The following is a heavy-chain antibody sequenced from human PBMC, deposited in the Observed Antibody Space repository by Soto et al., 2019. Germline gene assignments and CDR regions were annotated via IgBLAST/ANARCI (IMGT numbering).Heavy chain of an antibody. J-gene: IGHJ6*02. V-gene: IGHV3-7*03. CDR1: GFTFSTYF. CDR3: ARDAAYFYGLHV. Sequence: PGGSLRLSCAASGFTFSTYFMSWVRQAPGKGLEWVANIKEDGSERYYVDSVTGRFTISRDNAKNYVYLQMNSLTAEDTAVYYCARDAAYFYGLHVWGQATKDTVS. D-gene: IGHD6-25*01. CDR2: IKEDGSER.